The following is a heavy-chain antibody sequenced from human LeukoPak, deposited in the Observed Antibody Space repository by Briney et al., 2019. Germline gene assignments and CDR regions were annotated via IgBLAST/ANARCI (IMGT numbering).Heavy chain of an antibody. J-gene: IGHJ4*02. CDR2: INPNSGGT. CDR3: ARERVLDTIFGATTYYFDY. CDR1: GYTFTGYY. V-gene: IGHV1-2*02. D-gene: IGHD3-3*01. Sequence: ASVKVSCKASGYTFTGYYMHWVRQAPGQGLEWMGWINPNSGGTNYAQKFQGRVTMTRDTSISTAYMELSRLRSDDTAVYYCARERVLDTIFGATTYYFDYWGQGTLVTVSS.